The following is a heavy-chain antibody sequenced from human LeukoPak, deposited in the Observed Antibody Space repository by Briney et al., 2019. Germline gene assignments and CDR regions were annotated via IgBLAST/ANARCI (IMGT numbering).Heavy chain of an antibody. J-gene: IGHJ4*02. V-gene: IGHV4-59*01. Sequence: PSETLSLTCTVSSVSISGYYWSWIRQPPGKGLEWIGYIHYSGSTNYNPSLKSRVTISVDTSKNQFSLKLRSVTAADTAVYYCARYYCSSTTCYYFDYWGQGTLVTVSS. CDR1: SVSISGYY. CDR2: IHYSGST. D-gene: IGHD2-2*01. CDR3: ARYYCSSTTCYYFDY.